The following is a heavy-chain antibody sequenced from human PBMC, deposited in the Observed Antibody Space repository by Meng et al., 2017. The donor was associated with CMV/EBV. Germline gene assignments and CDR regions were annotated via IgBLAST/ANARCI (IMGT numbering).Heavy chain of an antibody. V-gene: IGHV4-34*01. CDR2: INHSGST. J-gene: IGHJ4*02. D-gene: IGHD2-2*02. CDR1: GGSFSGYY. Sequence: SETLSLTCAVYGGSFSGYYWSWIRQPPGKGLEWIGEINHSGSTNYNPSLKSRVTISVDTSKNQFSLKLSSVTAADTAVYYCARQKIYCSSTSCYKGGLGYWGQGTLVTVSS. CDR3: ARQKIYCSSTSCYKGGLGY.